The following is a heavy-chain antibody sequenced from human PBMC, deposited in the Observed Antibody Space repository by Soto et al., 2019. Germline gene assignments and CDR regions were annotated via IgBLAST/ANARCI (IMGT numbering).Heavy chain of an antibody. V-gene: IGHV4-30-4*01. D-gene: IGHD3-3*01. CDR1: GGSISSGDYY. CDR3: ARDRTYYDFWSGYLRNDYYYYYGMDV. Sequence: KPSETLSLTCTVSGGSISSGDYYWSWIRQPPGKGLEWIGYIYYSGSTYYNPSLKSRVTISVDTSKNQFSLKLSSVTAADTAVYYCARDRTYYDFWSGYLRNDYYYYYGMDVWGQGTTVTVSS. J-gene: IGHJ6*02. CDR2: IYYSGST.